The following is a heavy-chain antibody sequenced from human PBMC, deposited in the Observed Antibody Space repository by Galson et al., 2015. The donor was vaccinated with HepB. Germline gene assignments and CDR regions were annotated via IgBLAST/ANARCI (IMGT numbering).Heavy chain of an antibody. V-gene: IGHV3-23*01. CDR2: ISGSGGST. CDR3: AKVVGYPNAFDI. CDR1: GYTFTSYA. D-gene: IGHD3-16*02. J-gene: IGHJ3*02. Sequence: SCKASGYTFTSYAMSWVRQAPGKGLEWVSAISGSGGSTYYADSVKGRFTISRDNSKNTLYLQMNSLRAEDTAVYYCAKVVGYPNAFDIWGQGTMVTVSS.